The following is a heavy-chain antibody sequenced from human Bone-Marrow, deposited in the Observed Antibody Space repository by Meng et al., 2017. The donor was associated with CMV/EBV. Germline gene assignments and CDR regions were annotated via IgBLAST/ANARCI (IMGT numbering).Heavy chain of an antibody. D-gene: IGHD2-2*01. V-gene: IGHV3-7*01. CDR3: ARDEGIVVVPAAEFDY. CDR1: GFTFSSYW. CDR2: IKQDGSEK. Sequence: GSLRLSCAASGFTFSSYWMSWVRQAPGKGLEWVANIKQDGSEKYYVDSVKGRFTISRDNAKNSLYLQMNSLRAEDTAVYYCARDEGIVVVPAAEFDYWGQGTLVTVSS. J-gene: IGHJ4*02.